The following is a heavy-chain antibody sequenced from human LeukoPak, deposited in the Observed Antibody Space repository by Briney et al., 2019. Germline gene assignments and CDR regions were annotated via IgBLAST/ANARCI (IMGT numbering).Heavy chain of an antibody. CDR2: ISSSRSTI. CDR1: GFTFSSYS. V-gene: IGHV3-48*01. CDR3: ARGSVTQGY. D-gene: IGHD1-14*01. J-gene: IGHJ4*02. Sequence: GGSLRLSCAASGFTFSSYSMNWVRQAPGKGLEWVSYISSSRSTIYYADSVKGRFTISRDNAKNSLYLQMNSLRAEDTAVYYCARGSVTQGYWGQGTLVTVSS.